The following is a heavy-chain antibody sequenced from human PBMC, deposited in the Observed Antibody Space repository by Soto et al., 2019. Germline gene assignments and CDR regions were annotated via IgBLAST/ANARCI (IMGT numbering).Heavy chain of an antibody. V-gene: IGHV3-23*01. CDR3: AAGYNLTD. CDR2: ISGSGDTT. J-gene: IGHJ4*02. Sequence: EVHLLESGGGLVQPGGSLRLSCAASGFTFSIYAMSWVRQAPGKGLEWVSVISGSGDTTYYADSVKGRFTLSRDNSKNTLYLQMNSLRAEDTAVYYCAAGYNLTDWGQGTLVTVSS. D-gene: IGHD5-12*01. CDR1: GFTFSIYA.